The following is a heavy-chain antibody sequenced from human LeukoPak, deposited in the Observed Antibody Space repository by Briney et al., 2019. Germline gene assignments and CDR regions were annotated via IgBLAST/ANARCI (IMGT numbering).Heavy chain of an antibody. CDR1: GYTFTSYA. CDR3: ARAGSSGWYGYYYYYYMDV. CDR2: INTNTGNP. Sequence: ASVKVSCKASGYTFTSYAMNWVRQAPGQGLEWMGWINTNTGNPTYAQGFTGRFVFSLDTSVSTAYLQISSLKAEDTAVYYCARAGSSGWYGYYYYYYMDVWGKGTTVTVSS. D-gene: IGHD6-19*01. V-gene: IGHV7-4-1*02. J-gene: IGHJ6*03.